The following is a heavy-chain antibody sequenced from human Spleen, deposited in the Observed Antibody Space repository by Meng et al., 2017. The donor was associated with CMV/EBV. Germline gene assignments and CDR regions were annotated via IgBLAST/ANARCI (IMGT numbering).Heavy chain of an antibody. J-gene: IGHJ4*02. CDR3: ARDWNPNGGYFDY. V-gene: IGHV4-39*07. CDR2: MYYSGRS. Sequence: GSLRLSCTVSGASINGSGLYWGWIRQPPGKGLEWIGRMYYSGRSYFNPSLKSRVTMSVDTSKNQFSLKLNSVTAADTAVYYCARDWNPNGGYFDYWGQGTLVTVSS. CDR1: GASINGSGLY. D-gene: IGHD1-1*01.